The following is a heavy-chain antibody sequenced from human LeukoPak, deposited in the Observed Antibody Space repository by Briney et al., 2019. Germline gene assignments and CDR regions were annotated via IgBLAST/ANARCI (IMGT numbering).Heavy chain of an antibody. V-gene: IGHV4-39*07. Sequence: SETLSLTCTVSGGSISSSSYYWGWIRQPPGKGLEWIGSIYYSGTTYYNPSLKSRVTMSIDTSKSQVSLKLRSVTAADTAVYYCARDHDMVNQYYYGMDVWGQGTTVTVSS. D-gene: IGHD2-15*01. J-gene: IGHJ6*02. CDR3: ARDHDMVNQYYYGMDV. CDR1: GGSISSSSYY. CDR2: IYYSGTT.